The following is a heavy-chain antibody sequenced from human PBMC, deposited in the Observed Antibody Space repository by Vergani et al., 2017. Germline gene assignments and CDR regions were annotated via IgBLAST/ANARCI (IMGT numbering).Heavy chain of an antibody. CDR1: GFTFSNSA. CDR3: ARDVVVTATAGFRDAFDI. J-gene: IGHJ3*02. D-gene: IGHD2-21*02. V-gene: IGHV3-23*01. Sequence: EVHLLESGGGLVQSGGSLRLSCAASGFTFSNSAVSWVRQAPGRGLAWVSSISGPGLSTYYADSVKGRFSISRDNSKNTVFLQMHSLRAEDTAIYYCARDVVVTATAGFRDAFDIWGQGTMVTVSS. CDR2: ISGPGLST.